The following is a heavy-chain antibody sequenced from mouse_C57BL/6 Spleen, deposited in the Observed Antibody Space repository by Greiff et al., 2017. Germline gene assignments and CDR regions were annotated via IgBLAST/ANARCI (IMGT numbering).Heavy chain of an antibody. CDR1: GFNIKDDY. V-gene: IGHV14-4*01. J-gene: IGHJ4*01. Sequence: VQLKESGAELVRPGASVKLSCTASGFNIKDDYMHWVKQRPEQGLEWIGWIDPENGDTEYASKFQGKATITADTSSNTAYLQLSSLTSEDTAVYYCTTYGNSHYYAMDYWGQGTSVTVSS. D-gene: IGHD2-1*01. CDR3: TTYGNSHYYAMDY. CDR2: IDPENGDT.